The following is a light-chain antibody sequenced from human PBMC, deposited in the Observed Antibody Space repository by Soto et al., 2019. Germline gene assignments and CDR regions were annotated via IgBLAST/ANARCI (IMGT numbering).Light chain of an antibody. J-gene: IGLJ1*01. CDR3: CSWG. CDR2: EGS. CDR1: SSDVGSYNL. V-gene: IGLV2-23*01. Sequence: SALTQPASVSGSPGQSITISCTGTSSDVGSYNLVSWYQQHPGKAPKLMIYEGSKRPSGVSNRFSGSKSGNTASLTISGLQAEDEADYCCCSWGFGTGTKVTVL.